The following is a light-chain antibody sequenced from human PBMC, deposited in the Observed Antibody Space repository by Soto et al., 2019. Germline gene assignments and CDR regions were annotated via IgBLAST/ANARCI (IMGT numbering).Light chain of an antibody. V-gene: IGKV3-20*01. CDR3: HPYAGTPFP. CDR2: GAS. J-gene: IGKJ3*01. CDR1: QSVSSSY. Sequence: IVLTQSPGTLSLSPGERATLSCRASQSVSSSYLAWYQQKPGQAPRLLIYGASSSATGIPDRFSGSGSGADFTLTISRMQPKDFNVNYVHPYAGTPFPVGHGT.